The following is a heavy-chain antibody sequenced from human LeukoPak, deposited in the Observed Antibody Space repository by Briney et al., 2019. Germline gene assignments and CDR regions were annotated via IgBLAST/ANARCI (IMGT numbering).Heavy chain of an antibody. V-gene: IGHV4-59*01. CDR1: GGSISSYY. J-gene: IGHJ5*02. D-gene: IGHD1-14*01. Sequence: SETLSLTCTVSGGSISSYYWSWIRQPPGKGLEWIGYIYYSGSTNYNPSLKSRVTISVDTSKNQFSLKLSSVTAADTAVYYCAREGTTNWFDPWGQGTQVTVSS. CDR3: AREGTTNWFDP. CDR2: IYYSGST.